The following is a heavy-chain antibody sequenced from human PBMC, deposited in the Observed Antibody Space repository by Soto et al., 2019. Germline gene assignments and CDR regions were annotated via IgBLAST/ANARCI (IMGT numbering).Heavy chain of an antibody. D-gene: IGHD3-10*01. CDR2: IYYSGST. V-gene: IGHV4-31*03. Sequence: SETLSLTCTVSGGSISSGGYYWSWIRQHPGKGLEWIGYIYYSGSTYYNPSLKSRVTISVGTSKNQFSLKLSSVTAADTAVYYCARDSGYYFDYWGQGTLVTVSS. CDR3: ARDSGYYFDY. CDR1: GGSISSGGYY. J-gene: IGHJ4*02.